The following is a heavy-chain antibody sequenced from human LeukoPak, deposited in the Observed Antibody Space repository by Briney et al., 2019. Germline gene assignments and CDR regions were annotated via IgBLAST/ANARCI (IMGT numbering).Heavy chain of an antibody. CDR3: ARYSLRSGYPYYFDY. J-gene: IGHJ4*02. V-gene: IGHV4-4*07. CDR2: IYTSGST. D-gene: IGHD3-3*01. CDR1: GGSISSYY. Sequence: SETLSLTCTVSGGSISSYYWSWIRQPAGKGLEWIGRIYTSGSTNYNPSLKSRVTMSVDTSKNQFSLKLSSVTAADTAVYYCARYSLRSGYPYYFDYWGQGNLVTVSS.